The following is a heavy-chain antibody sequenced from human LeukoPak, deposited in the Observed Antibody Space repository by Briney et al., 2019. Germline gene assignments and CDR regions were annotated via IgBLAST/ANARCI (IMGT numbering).Heavy chain of an antibody. CDR1: GGSFSGYY. V-gene: IGHV4-39*01. Sequence: SETLSLTCAVYGGSFSGYYWGWIRQPPGKGLEWIGSIYYSGSTYYNPSLKSRVTISVDPSKHPFSLKLSSVTAADTAVYYCARHFVRITMIVVATKGGFDPWGQGTLVTVSS. CDR3: ARHFVRITMIVVATKGGFDP. J-gene: IGHJ5*02. CDR2: IYYSGST. D-gene: IGHD3-22*01.